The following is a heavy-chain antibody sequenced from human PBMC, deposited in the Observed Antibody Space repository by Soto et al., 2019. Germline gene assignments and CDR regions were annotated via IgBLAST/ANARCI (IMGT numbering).Heavy chain of an antibody. Sequence: QTLSLTCAISGDSVSSNSAAWNWIRQSPSRGLEWLGRTYYRSKWYNDYAVSVKSRITVTSDTFKNQFSLQLNSVTPEDTAVYHCARDSRGWYWFDYWGQGTMVTVSS. CDR2: TYYRSKWYN. J-gene: IGHJ4*02. V-gene: IGHV6-1*01. CDR1: GDSVSSNSAA. D-gene: IGHD6-19*01. CDR3: ARDSRGWYWFDY.